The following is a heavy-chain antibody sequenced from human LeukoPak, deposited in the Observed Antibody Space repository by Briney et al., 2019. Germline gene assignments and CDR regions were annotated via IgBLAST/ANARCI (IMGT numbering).Heavy chain of an antibody. V-gene: IGHV4-34*01. J-gene: IGHJ3*02. Sequence: SETLSLTCTVSGGSISSYYWSWIRQPPGKGLEWIGEINHSGSTNYNPSLKSRVTISVDTSKNQFSLKLSSVTAADTAVYYCAREGQGDAFDIWGQGTMVTVSS. CDR2: INHSGST. CDR3: AREGQGDAFDI. CDR1: GGSISSYY.